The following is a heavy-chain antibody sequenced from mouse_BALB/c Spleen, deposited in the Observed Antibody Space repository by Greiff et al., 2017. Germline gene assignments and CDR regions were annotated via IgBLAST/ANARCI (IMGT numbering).Heavy chain of an antibody. CDR1: GFAFSSYD. Sequence: EVMLVESGGGLVKPGGSLKLSCAASGFAFSSYDMSWVRQTPEKRLEWVAYISSGSSTIYYADTVKGRFTISRDNPKNTLFLQMTSLRSEDTAMYYCARSLYYGSRGYAMDYWGQGTSVTVSS. CDR3: ARSLYYGSRGYAMDY. CDR2: ISSGSSTI. J-gene: IGHJ4*01. D-gene: IGHD1-1*01. V-gene: IGHV5-12-1*01.